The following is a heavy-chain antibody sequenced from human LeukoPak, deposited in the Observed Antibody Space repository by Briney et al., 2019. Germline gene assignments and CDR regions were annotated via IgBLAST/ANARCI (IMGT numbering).Heavy chain of an antibody. V-gene: IGHV4-4*07. CDR1: GGSISNYY. D-gene: IGHD1-26*01. CDR3: ARENSGSYREFDY. CDR2: IYPSGST. J-gene: IGHJ4*02. Sequence: SETLSLTCTVSGGSISNYYWTRIRQPAGKGLEWIGRIYPSGSTNYNPSLKSRVTMSVDTSKNQFSLKLSSVTAADTAVYYCARENSGSYREFDYWGQGTLVTVSS.